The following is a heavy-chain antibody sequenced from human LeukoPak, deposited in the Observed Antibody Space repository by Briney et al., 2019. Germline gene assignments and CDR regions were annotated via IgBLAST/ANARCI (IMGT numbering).Heavy chain of an antibody. V-gene: IGHV4-61*02. CDR3: ARGSPFGELSSHY. D-gene: IGHD3-10*01. CDR2: IYTSGST. CDR1: GGSISSGSYY. Sequence: SETLSLTCTVSGGSISSGSYYWSWIRQPAGKGLEWIGRIYTSGSTNYNPSLKSRVTISVDTSKNQFSLKLSSVTAADTAVYYCARGSPFGELSSHYWGQGTLVTVSS. J-gene: IGHJ4*02.